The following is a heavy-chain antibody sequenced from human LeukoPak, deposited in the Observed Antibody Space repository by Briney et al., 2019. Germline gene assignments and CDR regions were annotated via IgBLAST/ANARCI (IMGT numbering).Heavy chain of an antibody. Sequence: SGGFLRLSCAASGFTFSSHGMHWVRQAPGKGLEWVAVISYDGSNKYYADSVKGRFTISRDNSKNTLYLQMNSLRAEDTAVYYCAKGPQWLGYYFDYWGQGTLVTVSS. CDR1: GFTFSSHG. V-gene: IGHV3-30*18. CDR2: ISYDGSNK. D-gene: IGHD6-19*01. J-gene: IGHJ4*02. CDR3: AKGPQWLGYYFDY.